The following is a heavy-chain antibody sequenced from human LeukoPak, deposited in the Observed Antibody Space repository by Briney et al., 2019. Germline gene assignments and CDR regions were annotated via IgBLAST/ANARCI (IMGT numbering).Heavy chain of an antibody. CDR3: ATIFGVVTPVGDAFDI. CDR2: ISSSSSYI. V-gene: IGHV3-21*01. D-gene: IGHD3-3*01. J-gene: IGHJ4*02. Sequence: GGSLRLSSAASGFTFSSYSMNWVRQAPGKGLEWVSSISSSSSYIYYADSVKGRFTISRDNAKNSPYLQMNSLRAEDTAVYYCATIFGVVTPVGDAFDIWGQGTLVTVSS. CDR1: GFTFSSYS.